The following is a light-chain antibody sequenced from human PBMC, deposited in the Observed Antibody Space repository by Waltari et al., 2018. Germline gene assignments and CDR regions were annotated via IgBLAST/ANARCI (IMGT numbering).Light chain of an antibody. J-gene: IGLJ3*02. V-gene: IGLV2-14*03. CDR3: SSFTSKRTVV. CDR1: RSDVGDYNY. Sequence: QSALTQPAPVSGSPGQSITISCSVSRSDVGDYNYLSWYQQHPGKAPKLWIYDVSKRHSGASNRFSGSKSGNTASLTLSGLQAEDEADYYCSSFTSKRTVVFGGGTKVTVL. CDR2: DVS.